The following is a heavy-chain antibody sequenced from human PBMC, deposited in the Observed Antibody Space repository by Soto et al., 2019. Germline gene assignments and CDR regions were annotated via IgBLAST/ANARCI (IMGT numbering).Heavy chain of an antibody. V-gene: IGHV3-11*01. CDR1: GFTFSDYY. CDR2: ISSSGSTI. D-gene: IGHD3-16*01. J-gene: IGHJ5*02. Sequence: LRLSCAASGFTFSDYYMSWIRQAPGKGLEWVSYISSSGSTIYYADSVKGRFTISRDNAKNSLYLQMNSLRAEDTAVYYCAALRGYDADWFDPWGQGTLVTVSS. CDR3: AALRGYDADWFDP.